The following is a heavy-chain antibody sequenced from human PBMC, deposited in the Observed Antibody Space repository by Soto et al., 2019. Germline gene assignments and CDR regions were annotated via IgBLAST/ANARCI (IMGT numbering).Heavy chain of an antibody. D-gene: IGHD3-10*01. J-gene: IGHJ4*02. CDR3: ARLVYDTRLNYMYFDF. V-gene: IGHV4-4*02. CDR1: GVSLTSGNW. CDR2: IFHDGTA. Sequence: SETLSLTCAVSGVSLTSGNWWTWVRQSPQRGLEYIGEIFHDGTANYYPSFERRVAMSVDTSRNQFSLKLTSVTAADTAVYFCARLVYDTRLNYMYFDFWGPGTLVTVSS.